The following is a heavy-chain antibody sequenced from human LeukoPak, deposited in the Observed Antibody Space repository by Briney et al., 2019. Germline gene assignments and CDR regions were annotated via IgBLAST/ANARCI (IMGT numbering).Heavy chain of an antibody. CDR1: GGSMSTYY. CDR2: IYYTGST. CDR3: AGMRITTPTVRTLDY. J-gene: IGHJ4*02. Sequence: PSETLSLTCTVSGGSMSTYYWTWIRQPPGKGLEWIGFIYYTGSTNYNPSLKSRVTISVDTSKNQFSLKLSLVPTADTAVYYCAGMRITTPTVRTLDYWGQGTLVTVSS. D-gene: IGHD1-14*01. V-gene: IGHV4-59*01.